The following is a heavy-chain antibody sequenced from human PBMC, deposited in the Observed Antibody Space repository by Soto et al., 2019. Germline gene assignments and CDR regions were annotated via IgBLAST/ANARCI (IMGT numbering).Heavy chain of an antibody. V-gene: IGHV1-3*01. CDR2: INAGNGNT. CDR3: ARVPRLWPYYFDY. D-gene: IGHD3-10*01. Sequence: QVQLVQSGAEVKKPGASVKVSCKASGYTFTSYAMHWVRQAPGQRIEWMGWINAGNGNTKYSQKFQGRVTITRDTSASTAYMELSSLRFEDTAVYYCARVPRLWPYYFDYWGQGTLVTVSS. CDR1: GYTFTSYA. J-gene: IGHJ4*02.